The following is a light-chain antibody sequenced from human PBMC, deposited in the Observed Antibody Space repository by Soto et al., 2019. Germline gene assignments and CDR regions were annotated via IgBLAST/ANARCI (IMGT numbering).Light chain of an antibody. CDR2: GAS. V-gene: IGKV3-20*01. J-gene: IGKJ3*01. CDR1: QSVSSNY. CDR3: QQYGRSPFT. Sequence: EIVMTQSPGTLSLSPGETATLSCRASQSVSSNYVAWFHQKPGQAPRLLIYGASSRATGVPDRFSASGSGTDFTLTISRLEHEDFAVYYFQQYGRSPFTFGPGTKVDIK.